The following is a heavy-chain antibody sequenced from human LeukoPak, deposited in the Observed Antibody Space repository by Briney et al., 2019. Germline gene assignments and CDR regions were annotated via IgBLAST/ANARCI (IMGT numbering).Heavy chain of an antibody. CDR2: ISGSGGST. J-gene: IGHJ4*02. V-gene: IGHV3-23*01. CDR1: GFTFSSYA. Sequence: PGGSLRLPCAASGFTFSSYAMTWVRQAPGKGLEWVSAISGSGGSTYYADSVRGRFTISRDNSKNTLYMQMNSLRAEDTAIYYCAKIIAATGPFDYWGQGTLVTVSS. D-gene: IGHD6-13*01. CDR3: AKIIAATGPFDY.